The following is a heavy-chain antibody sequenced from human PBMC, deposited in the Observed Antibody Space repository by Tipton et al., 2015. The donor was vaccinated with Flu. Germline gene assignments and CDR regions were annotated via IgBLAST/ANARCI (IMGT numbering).Heavy chain of an antibody. D-gene: IGHD5-18*01. V-gene: IGHV4-31*03. Sequence: TLSLTCTVSGGSISSNNYYWNWIRQQPGKGLEWIGYIYYSGTTYYSPSLKSRVTLSVDTSKNLFSLNLSSVTAADTAVYYCARDWGSCDTAKCSDALDIWGQGTIVTVSS. CDR1: GGSISSNNYY. J-gene: IGHJ3*02. CDR2: IYYSGTT. CDR3: ARDWGSCDTAKCSDALDI.